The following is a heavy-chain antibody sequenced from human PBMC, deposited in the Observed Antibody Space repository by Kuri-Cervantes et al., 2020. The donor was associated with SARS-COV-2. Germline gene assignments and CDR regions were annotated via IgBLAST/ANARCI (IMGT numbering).Heavy chain of an antibody. V-gene: IGHV3-30*03. CDR1: GFTFSSYG. CDR2: ISYDGSNK. Sequence: GESLKISCAASGFTFSSYGMHWVRQAPGKGLEWVAVISYDGSNKYYADSVKRRFTISIDNSKNTQYLQMNSLRAEDTAGYYCTTDGYGDYGVNYWGHGTLVTVAS. J-gene: IGHJ4*01. D-gene: IGHD4-17*01. CDR3: TTDGYGDYGVNY.